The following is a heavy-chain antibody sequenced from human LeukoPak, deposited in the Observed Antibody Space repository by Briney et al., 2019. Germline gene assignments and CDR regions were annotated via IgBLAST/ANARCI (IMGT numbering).Heavy chain of an antibody. D-gene: IGHD6-13*01. J-gene: IGHJ4*02. CDR3: ASELPSSSWYDY. Sequence: GGSLRLSCAASGFAFGDYWMTWVRQAPGKGLEWVANIKKDGSEKYYVASVRGRFTISRDNAKNSLYLQMNSLRAEDTAVYYCASELPSSSWYDYWGQGTLVTVSS. CDR2: IKKDGSEK. V-gene: IGHV3-7*01. CDR1: GFAFGDYW.